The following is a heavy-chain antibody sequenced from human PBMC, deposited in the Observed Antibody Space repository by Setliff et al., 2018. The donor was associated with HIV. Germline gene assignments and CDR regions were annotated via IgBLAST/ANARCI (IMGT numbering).Heavy chain of an antibody. D-gene: IGHD1-26*01. V-gene: IGHV4-38-2*01. J-gene: IGHJ1*01. CDR2: VTHSGRT. Sequence: PSETLSLTCAVSGYSISSGYYWGWIRQPPGKGLEWIGEVTHSGRTNYNPSLESRVTTSVDTSKKQLSLRLTSVTAADTAVYYCARGRMRSPATSQAYFQHWGQGTLVTVSS. CDR3: ARGRMRSPATSQAYFQH. CDR1: GYSISSGYY.